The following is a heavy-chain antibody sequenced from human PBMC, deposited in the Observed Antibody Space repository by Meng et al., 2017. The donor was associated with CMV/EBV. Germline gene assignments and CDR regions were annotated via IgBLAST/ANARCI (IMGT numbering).Heavy chain of an antibody. CDR1: GFTFSSYA. J-gene: IGHJ4*02. CDR3: AKAYGIAAAADFDY. CDR2: ISGSGGST. V-gene: IGHV3-23*01. D-gene: IGHD6-13*01. Sequence: EGRWWESGGGLVQPGGPLGLSCAASGFTFSSYARSWVRQAPGKGLEWVSAISGSGGSTYYADSVKGQFTISRDNSKNTLYLQMNSLRAEDTAVYYCAKAYGIAAAADFDYWGQGTLVTVSS.